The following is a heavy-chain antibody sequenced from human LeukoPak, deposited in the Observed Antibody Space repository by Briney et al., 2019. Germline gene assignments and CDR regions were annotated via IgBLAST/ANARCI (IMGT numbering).Heavy chain of an antibody. J-gene: IGHJ5*01. V-gene: IGHV4-4*02. D-gene: IGHD1-1*01. Sequence: SETLSLTCAVSGGSISSSNWWSWVRQPPGKGLEWIGEIYHSGRTNYNPSLKSRVTISVDKSKNQFSLKVSSVTAADTAVYFCATANYFSIDSWGQGTPVTVSS. CDR3: ATANYFSIDS. CDR2: IYHSGRT. CDR1: GGSISSSNW.